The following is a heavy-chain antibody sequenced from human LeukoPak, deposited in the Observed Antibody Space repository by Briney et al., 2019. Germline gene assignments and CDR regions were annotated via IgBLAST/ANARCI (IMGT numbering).Heavy chain of an antibody. V-gene: IGHV1-2*02. Sequence: AASVKVSCKSSGYTFTGYYMHWVRQAPGQGLEWMGWINPNSGGTNYAQKFQGRVTMTRDTSISTAYMELSRLRSDDTAVYYCAREGYDILTGYSNWFDPWGQGTLVTVSS. CDR3: AREGYDILTGYSNWFDP. CDR2: INPNSGGT. J-gene: IGHJ5*02. CDR1: GYTFTGYY. D-gene: IGHD3-9*01.